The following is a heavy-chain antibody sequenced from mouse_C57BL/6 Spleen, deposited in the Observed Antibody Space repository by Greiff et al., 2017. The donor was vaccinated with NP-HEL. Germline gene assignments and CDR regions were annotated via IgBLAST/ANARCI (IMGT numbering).Heavy chain of an antibody. J-gene: IGHJ1*03. CDR3: ARRPYGKGNWYFDV. CDR2: ISGGGGNT. Sequence: DVQLVESGGGLVKPGGSLKLSCAASGFTFSSYTMSWVRQTPEKRLEWVATISGGGGNTYYPDSVKGRFTISRDNAKNTLYLQMSSLRSEDTALYYCARRPYGKGNWYFDVWGTGTTVTVSS. D-gene: IGHD2-1*01. CDR1: GFTFSSYT. V-gene: IGHV5-9*01.